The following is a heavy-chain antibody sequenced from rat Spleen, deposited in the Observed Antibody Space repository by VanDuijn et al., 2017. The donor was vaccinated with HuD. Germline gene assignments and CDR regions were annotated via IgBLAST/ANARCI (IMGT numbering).Heavy chain of an antibody. CDR3: ARQRWDVMDA. Sequence: EVQLVESGGGLVQPGRSMKLSCAASGFTFSYYGMAWVRQTPARGLEWVASISTGGGNPYYRDSVKGRFTISRDHAKNTQYLQVDSLESEATATFYCARQRWDVMDAWGQGVSVTVSS. CDR2: ISTGGGNP. CDR1: GFTFSYYG. J-gene: IGHJ4*01. V-gene: IGHV5S14*01.